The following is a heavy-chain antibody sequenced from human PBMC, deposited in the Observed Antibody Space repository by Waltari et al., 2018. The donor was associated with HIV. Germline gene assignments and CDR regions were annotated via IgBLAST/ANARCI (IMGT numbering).Heavy chain of an antibody. CDR1: GFILSSTY. V-gene: IGHV3-66*02. CDR3: ARARSIVAPYDFQH. D-gene: IGHD6-6*01. J-gene: IGHJ1*01. Sequence: EVQLVESGGGLVQPGGSLRLSCAAYGFILSSTYHSWVRQAPGKGLEWVSVIDSGGSTYYADSVKGRFTISRDNSKNTLYLQMNSLRTEDTAMYYCARARSIVAPYDFQHWGQGTLVTVSS. CDR2: IDSGGST.